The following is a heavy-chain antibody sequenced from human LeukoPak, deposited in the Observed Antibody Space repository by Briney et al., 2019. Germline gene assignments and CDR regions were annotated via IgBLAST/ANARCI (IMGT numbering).Heavy chain of an antibody. V-gene: IGHV3-21*01. CDR2: ISSSSSYI. J-gene: IGHJ4*02. D-gene: IGHD4-23*01. Sequence: PGGSLRLPCAASGFTFSSYSMNWVRQAPGKGLEWVSSISSSSSYIYYADSVKGRFTISRDNAKNSLYLQMNSLRAEDTAVYYCARARQATVDFDYWGQGTLVTVSS. CDR1: GFTFSSYS. CDR3: ARARQATVDFDY.